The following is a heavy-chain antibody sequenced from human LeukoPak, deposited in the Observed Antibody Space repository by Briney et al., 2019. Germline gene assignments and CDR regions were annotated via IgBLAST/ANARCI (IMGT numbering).Heavy chain of an antibody. D-gene: IGHD3-10*01. J-gene: IGHJ4*02. Sequence: GGSLRLSCAASGFTFSNAWMNWVRQAPGKGLEWIGRIKSKSDDETADYAAPVKGRFTISREDSKNTLYLQMNSLQTQDTAVYYCTTTDWRLIQGVIGGAPFDFWGQGTLVTVSP. CDR1: GFTFSNAW. V-gene: IGHV3-15*01. CDR2: IKSKSDDETA. CDR3: TTTDWRLIQGVIGGAPFDF.